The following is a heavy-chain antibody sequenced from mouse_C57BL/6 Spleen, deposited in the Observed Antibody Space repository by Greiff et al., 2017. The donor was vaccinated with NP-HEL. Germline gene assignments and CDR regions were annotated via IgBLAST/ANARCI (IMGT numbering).Heavy chain of an antibody. CDR3: ARGDYGSPLFDY. D-gene: IGHD1-1*01. CDR2: IYPGDGDT. V-gene: IGHV1-82*01. Sequence: QVQLQQSGPELVKPGASVKISCKASGYAFSSSWMNWVKQRPGKGLEWIGRIYPGDGDTNYNGKFKGKATLTADKSSSTAYMQLSSLTSEDSAVYFCARGDYGSPLFDYWGQGTTLTVSS. J-gene: IGHJ2*01. CDR1: GYAFSSSW.